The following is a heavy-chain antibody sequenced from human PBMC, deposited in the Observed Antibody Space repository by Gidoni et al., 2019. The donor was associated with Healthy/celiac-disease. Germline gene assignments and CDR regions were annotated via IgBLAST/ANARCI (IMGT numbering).Heavy chain of an antibody. J-gene: IGHJ2*01. V-gene: IGHV4-34*01. Sequence: QVQLQQWGAGLLKPSETLSLPCAVYGGSFSGYYWSWIRQPPGKGLEWIGESNHSGSTNYNPSLKSRVTISVDTSKNQFCLKLSSVTAADTAVYYCAREVADPGYWYFDLWGRGTLVTVSS. CDR2: SNHSGST. CDR3: AREVADPGYWYFDL. D-gene: IGHD6-19*01. CDR1: GGSFSGYY.